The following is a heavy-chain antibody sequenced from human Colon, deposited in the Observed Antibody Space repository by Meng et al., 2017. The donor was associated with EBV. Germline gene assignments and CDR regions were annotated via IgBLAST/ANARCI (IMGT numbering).Heavy chain of an antibody. Sequence: QMQLQESGPGLVKPAQTLSIPCVVSGGSISIVVYSWTWLRKPPEKVLGLIGHIVHGGSTYSNPSLKSRVTISVDRSKNQFSLMLSSVTAADTAVYYCAREAQQSGYFDPWGPGTLVTVSS. CDR3: AREAQQSGYFDP. J-gene: IGHJ4*02. CDR2: IVHGGST. CDR1: GGSISIVVYS. V-gene: IGHV4-30-2*01. D-gene: IGHD6-13*01.